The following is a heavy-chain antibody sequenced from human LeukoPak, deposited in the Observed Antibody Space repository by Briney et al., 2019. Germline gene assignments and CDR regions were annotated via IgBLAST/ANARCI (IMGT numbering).Heavy chain of an antibody. V-gene: IGHV3-11*06. Sequence: GGSLRLSCAASGFPFSGYSMNWVRQAPGKELEWMSYIGISSGNTKYADSVKGRFTVSADNARTSLYLQMNSLQVEDTAVDYCARDHNYALDNWGQGTLVTVSS. CDR2: IGISSGNT. CDR3: ARDHNYALDN. D-gene: IGHD1-1*01. CDR1: GFPFSGYS. J-gene: IGHJ4*02.